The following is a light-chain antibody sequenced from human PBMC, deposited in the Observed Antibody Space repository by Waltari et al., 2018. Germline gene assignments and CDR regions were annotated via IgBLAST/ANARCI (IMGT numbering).Light chain of an antibody. CDR3: CSYVGSNTYWV. CDR1: SSDVGGYNY. CDR2: DIN. Sequence: QSALTQPRSVSGSPGQSVTISCTGTSSDVGGYNYVSWYQQHPDQTPKLIIYDINKRPSGVPDRFSGSKSGNTASLTISGLQAEDEADYYCCSYVGSNTYWVFGGGTKLTVL. J-gene: IGLJ3*02. V-gene: IGLV2-11*01.